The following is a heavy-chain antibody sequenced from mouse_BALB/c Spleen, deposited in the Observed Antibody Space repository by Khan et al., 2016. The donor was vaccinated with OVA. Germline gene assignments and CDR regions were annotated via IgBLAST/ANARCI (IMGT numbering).Heavy chain of an antibody. CDR2: INPTSGYT. Sequence: QVQLQQSGAELAKPGASVKMSCKASGYTFTTYWMHWVKQRPGQGLEWIGYINPTSGYTDYNEKFKDRATLSVDKSSSTAYMQLSSLTSEDSAVYYCTRDIIDYWGQGTTLTVSS. J-gene: IGHJ2*01. CDR3: TRDIIDY. CDR1: GYTFTTYW. D-gene: IGHD1-3*01. V-gene: IGHV1-7*01.